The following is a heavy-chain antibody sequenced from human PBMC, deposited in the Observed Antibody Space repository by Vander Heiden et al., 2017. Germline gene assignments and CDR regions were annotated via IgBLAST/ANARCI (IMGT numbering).Heavy chain of an antibody. CDR3: ARQNDGNYGDYPYEF. CDR1: GNTFTASW. Sequence: LVQSGAEGKRPGEPLKSPGQVSGNTFTASWIGWVRQMPGKGLESMGVIYPADSETRYSPSFEGQVTMSVDKSTNTAYLEWRSLKASDSAMYYCARQNDGNYGDYPYEFWGQGTQVTVSS. D-gene: IGHD4-17*01. V-gene: IGHV5-51*01. J-gene: IGHJ4*02. CDR2: IYPADSET.